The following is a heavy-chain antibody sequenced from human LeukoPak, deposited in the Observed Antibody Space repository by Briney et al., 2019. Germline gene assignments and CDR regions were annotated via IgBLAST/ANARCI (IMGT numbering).Heavy chain of an antibody. CDR2: ISNSVGSRI. CDR3: ARAFNDAFDI. V-gene: IGHV3-11*04. CDR1: EFTFRDYY. J-gene: IGHJ3*02. Sequence: PGWSLRLSCAASEFTFRDYYMGWIRQAPGKGLEWVSYISNSVGSRIYNADSVKGRFTISRDNTKYSLYLQMNRLRAEDTAVYYCARAFNDAFDICGRGTMATVSS.